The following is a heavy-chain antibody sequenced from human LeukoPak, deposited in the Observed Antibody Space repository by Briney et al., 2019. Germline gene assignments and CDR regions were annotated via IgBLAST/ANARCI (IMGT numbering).Heavy chain of an antibody. CDR1: GFTFSSYA. CDR3: ARDYVGATTPYFDY. D-gene: IGHD1-26*01. CDR2: ISGSGGRT. V-gene: IGHV3-23*01. Sequence: GGSLRLSCAASGFTFSSYAMSWVRQAPGKGLEWVSTISGSGGRTYYADSVKGRFSISGDNSKNTLYLQMNSLRAEDTAVYYCARDYVGATTPYFDYWGQGTLVTVSS. J-gene: IGHJ4*02.